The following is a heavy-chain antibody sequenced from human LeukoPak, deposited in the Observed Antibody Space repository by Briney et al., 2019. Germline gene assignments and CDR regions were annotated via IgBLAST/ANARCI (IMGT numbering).Heavy chain of an antibody. V-gene: IGHV4-39*01. J-gene: IGHJ4*02. CDR3: ERHESVGPYSSGLPSY. D-gene: IGHD6-19*01. CDR1: GGSISSSSYY. Sequence: SETLSLTCTVSGGSISSSSYYWGWIRQPPGKGPEWIGSIYYSGSTYYNPSLKSRVTISVDTSKNQFSLKLSSVTAADTAVYYCERHESVGPYSSGLPSYWGQGTLVTVSS. CDR2: IYYSGST.